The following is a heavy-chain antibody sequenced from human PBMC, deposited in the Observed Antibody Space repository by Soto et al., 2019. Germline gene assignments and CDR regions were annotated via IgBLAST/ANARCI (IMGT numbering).Heavy chain of an antibody. CDR3: ASLSCSVGRCYFHSGMDV. CDR1: GYTFTNYW. CDR2: ISPGDSDT. J-gene: IGHJ6*04. D-gene: IGHD2-15*01. Sequence: GESLKISCKGSGYTFTNYWIAWVRQMPGKGLEWMGIISPGDSDTRYSPSFQGQVTISADKSISTAYLQWSSLKAPDPAMYYCASLSCSVGRCYFHSGMDVWGKGPTVTVS. V-gene: IGHV5-51*01.